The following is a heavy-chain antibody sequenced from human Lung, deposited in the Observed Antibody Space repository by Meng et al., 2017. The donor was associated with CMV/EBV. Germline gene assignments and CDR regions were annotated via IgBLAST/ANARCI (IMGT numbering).Heavy chain of an antibody. CDR2: IYLRDSET. Sequence: GEXXKTSREAPGYNFWIGWVRQMPGQGLEWMGIIYLRDSETKYSPSFQGQVTISDDKSINTAYLQGSSLKASDTAMYYCARLSDDILTGYFVPPFDYWGQGTXVTVSS. J-gene: IGHJ4*02. D-gene: IGHD3-9*01. V-gene: IGHV5-51*01. CDR3: ARLSDDILTGYFVPPFDY. CDR1: GYNFW.